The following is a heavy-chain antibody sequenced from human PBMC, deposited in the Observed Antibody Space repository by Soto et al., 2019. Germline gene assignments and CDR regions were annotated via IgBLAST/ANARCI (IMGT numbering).Heavy chain of an antibody. J-gene: IGHJ4*02. CDR2: ISGSGGST. CDR3: LGDSRGYYPFDY. CDR1: GCTLSSYA. Sequence: GGALRLSFAPSGCTLSSYAMSMVRQAPGKRLEWVSAISGSGGSTYYADSVKGRFTISRDDSRNTLYLQMNSLKSEDTAVYYCLGDSRGYYPFDYWGQGTLVTVSS. D-gene: IGHD3-22*01. V-gene: IGHV3-23*01.